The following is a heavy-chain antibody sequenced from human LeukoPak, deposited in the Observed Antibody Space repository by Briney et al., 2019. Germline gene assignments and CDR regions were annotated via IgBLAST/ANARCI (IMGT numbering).Heavy chain of an antibody. CDR3: AREGRGYSGYFDY. J-gene: IGHJ4*02. CDR1: GFTVSSNY. D-gene: IGHD5-12*01. V-gene: IGHV3-66*01. CDR2: IYSGGST. Sequence: PGGSLRLSCAASGFTVSSNYMSWVRQAPGKGLEWVSVIYSGGSTYYADSVKGRFTISRDNSKNTLYLQMNSLRTEDTAVYYCAREGRGYSGYFDYWGQGTLVTVSS.